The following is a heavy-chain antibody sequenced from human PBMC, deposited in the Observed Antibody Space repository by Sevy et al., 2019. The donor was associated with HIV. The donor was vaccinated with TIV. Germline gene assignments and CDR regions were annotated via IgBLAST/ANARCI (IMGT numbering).Heavy chain of an antibody. V-gene: IGHV1-8*01. CDR3: ARDYYDSRPRGFDP. CDR1: GYTFTSYD. J-gene: IGHJ5*02. CDR2: MNPNSGNT. D-gene: IGHD3-22*01. Sequence: QGESLKISCKASGYTFTSYDINWVRQATGQGLEWMGWMNPNSGNTGYAQKFQGRVTMTRNTSISTAYMELSSLRSEDTAVYYCARDYYDSRPRGFDPWGQGTLVTVSS.